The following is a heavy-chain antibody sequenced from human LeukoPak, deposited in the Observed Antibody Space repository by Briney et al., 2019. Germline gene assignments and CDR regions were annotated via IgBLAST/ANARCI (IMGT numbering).Heavy chain of an antibody. Sequence: GGSLRLSCEASGFTFNTYSMNWARQAPGKGLEWVSSIDSSGGYMFYADSVKGRFIISRDNAKDSLYLQMNTLRADDTAVYYCARDRIYYGSGSYYKTPLDSWGQGTLVTVSS. V-gene: IGHV3-21*06. CDR1: GFTFNTYS. CDR2: IDSSGGYM. D-gene: IGHD3-10*01. J-gene: IGHJ4*02. CDR3: ARDRIYYGSGSYYKTPLDS.